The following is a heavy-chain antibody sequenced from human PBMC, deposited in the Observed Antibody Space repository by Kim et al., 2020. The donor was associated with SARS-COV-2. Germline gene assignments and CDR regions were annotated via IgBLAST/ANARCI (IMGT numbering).Heavy chain of an antibody. CDR3: ARGGGAAAFDY. J-gene: IGHJ4*02. CDR1: GFSFSNYA. D-gene: IGHD2-2*01. V-gene: IGHV3-23*01. Sequence: GGSLRLSCAASGFSFSNYAMSWVRQAPGKGLEWVSSISRSGETTYYADSVKGRFTISRDNSKNTLYLQMNSLRADDTAVYYCARGGGAAAFDYWGQGTLVTVSS. CDR2: ISRSGETT.